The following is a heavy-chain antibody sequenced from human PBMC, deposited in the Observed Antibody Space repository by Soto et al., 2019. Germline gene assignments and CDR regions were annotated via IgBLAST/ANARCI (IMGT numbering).Heavy chain of an antibody. Sequence: SETLSLTCTVSGGSIRSYYWSWIRQPPGKGLEWIGYIYYSGSTNYNPSLKSRVTISVDTSKNQFSLKLRSVTAADTAVYYCARFVYCSGGSCSVDAFDIWGQGTMVT. V-gene: IGHV4-59*01. CDR2: IYYSGST. J-gene: IGHJ3*02. CDR3: ARFVYCSGGSCSVDAFDI. D-gene: IGHD2-15*01. CDR1: GGSIRSYY.